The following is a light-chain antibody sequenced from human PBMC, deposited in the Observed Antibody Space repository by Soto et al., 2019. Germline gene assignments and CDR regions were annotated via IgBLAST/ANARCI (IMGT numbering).Light chain of an antibody. J-gene: IGLJ2*01. V-gene: IGLV1-44*01. Sequence: QSVLTQPPSASGTPGQRVTISCSGSSSNIGSNSVNWYRQLPGTAPKLLIYSTNQRPSGVPDRFSASKSGTSTSLAISGLQSEDEADYYCAAWDDSLNGPVFGGGTKVTVL. CDR2: STN. CDR3: AAWDDSLNGPV. CDR1: SSNIGSNS.